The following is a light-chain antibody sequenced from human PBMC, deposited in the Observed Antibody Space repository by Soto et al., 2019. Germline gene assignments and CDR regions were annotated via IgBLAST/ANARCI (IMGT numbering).Light chain of an antibody. CDR1: QSVSSSY. V-gene: IGKV3-20*01. J-gene: IGKJ2*01. Sequence: EIVLTQSPGTLSLSPWERATLSCRASQSVSSSYLAWYQQKPGQAPRLLIYGASSRATGIPDRFSGSGSATDFTLTISRLEPEDFAVYYCQQYGSSPRTFGQGTKVEIK. CDR3: QQYGSSPRT. CDR2: GAS.